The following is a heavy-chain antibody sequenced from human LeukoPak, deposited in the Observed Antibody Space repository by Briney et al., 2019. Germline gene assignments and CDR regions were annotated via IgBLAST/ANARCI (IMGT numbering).Heavy chain of an antibody. CDR3: ARNWAAAGTYWYFDL. CDR2: IYPGDSDI. Sequence: GESLKISCKGSGYIFASYWIGWVRQMPGKGLEWMGIIYPGDSDIRYSPPFQGQVTISADKSTSTAYLQWSGLKASDTAMYYCARNWAAAGTYWYFDLWGRGTLVTVSS. V-gene: IGHV5-51*01. D-gene: IGHD6-13*01. CDR1: GYIFASYW. J-gene: IGHJ2*01.